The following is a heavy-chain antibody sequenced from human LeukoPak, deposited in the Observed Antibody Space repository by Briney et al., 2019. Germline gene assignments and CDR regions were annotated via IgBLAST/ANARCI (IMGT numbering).Heavy chain of an antibody. V-gene: IGHV1-69*04. J-gene: IGHJ4*02. D-gene: IGHD5-24*01. Sequence: GASVKVSCKASGGTFSSYAISWVRQAPGQGLEWMGRIIPILGIANYAQKFQGRVTITADKSTSTAYMELSSLRSEDTAVYYCARGLEMATIADYFDYWGQGTLVTVSS. CDR3: ARGLEMATIADYFDY. CDR1: GGTFSSYA. CDR2: IIPILGIA.